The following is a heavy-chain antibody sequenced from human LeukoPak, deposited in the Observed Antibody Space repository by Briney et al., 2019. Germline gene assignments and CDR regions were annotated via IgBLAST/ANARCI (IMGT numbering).Heavy chain of an antibody. CDR2: IYYSGST. V-gene: IGHV4-59*01. J-gene: IGHJ6*02. Sequence: SETLSLTCTVSGGSISSYYWSWIRQPTGKGLEWIGYIYYSGSTNYNPSLKSRVTISVDTSKNQFSLKLSSVTAADTAVYYCARDRAVAGISYYYGMDVWGQGTTVTVSS. CDR1: GGSISSYY. CDR3: ARDRAVAGISYYYGMDV. D-gene: IGHD6-19*01.